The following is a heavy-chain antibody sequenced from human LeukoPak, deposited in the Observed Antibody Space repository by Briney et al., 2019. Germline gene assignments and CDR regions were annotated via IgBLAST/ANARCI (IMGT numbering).Heavy chain of an antibody. J-gene: IGHJ4*02. CDR3: AKDSRKVLDY. CDR2: ISGSGGST. V-gene: IGHV3-23*01. Sequence: AGGSLRLSCAASGFTFGSYAMSWVRQAPGKGLEWVSAISGSGGSTYYADSVKGRFTISRDNSKNTLYLQMNSLRAEDTAVYYCAKDSRKVLDYWGQGTLVTVSS. CDR1: GFTFGSYA.